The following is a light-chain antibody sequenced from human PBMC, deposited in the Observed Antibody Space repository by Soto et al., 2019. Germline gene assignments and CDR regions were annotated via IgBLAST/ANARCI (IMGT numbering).Light chain of an antibody. J-gene: IGKJ2*01. CDR1: QTVDISH. V-gene: IGKV3-20*01. Sequence: EIVLTQSPDTLSLSPGESATLSCRASQTVDISHLAWYQQRPGQAPRLLIYYTATRATGIPDRFSGSGSGTDFTLTIGRLEPEDFVVSYCQHYGGSARYTFGQGTRLEI. CDR3: QHYGGSARYT. CDR2: YTA.